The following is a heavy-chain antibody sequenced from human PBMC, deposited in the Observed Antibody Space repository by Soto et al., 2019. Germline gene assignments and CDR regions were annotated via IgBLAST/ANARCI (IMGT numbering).Heavy chain of an antibody. V-gene: IGHV4-39*01. Sequence: SVPKRSTCTLSGDSITRSNCYWSWHHQQQGQRREWITSTYYIGSTYYNPSLKSRVSISVDTSNNQFSLNLNSVTASDTAVYYCAGRNSLASVSLNFRELSNYKWIDPWGPGTLVTVSS. CDR2: TYYIGST. CDR1: GDSITRSNCY. J-gene: IGHJ5*02. CDR3: AGRNSLASVSLNFRELSNYKWIDP. D-gene: IGHD3-16*02.